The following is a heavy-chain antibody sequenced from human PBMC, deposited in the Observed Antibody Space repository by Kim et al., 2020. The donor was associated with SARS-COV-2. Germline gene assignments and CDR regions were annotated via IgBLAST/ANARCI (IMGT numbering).Heavy chain of an antibody. CDR3: ARGFDYGDYVLNFQH. Sequence: PSLKRRVTISVDTSKNQFSLKLSSVTAADTAVYYCARGFDYGDYVLNFQHWGQGTLVTVSS. V-gene: IGHV4-30-2*04. D-gene: IGHD4-17*01. J-gene: IGHJ1*01.